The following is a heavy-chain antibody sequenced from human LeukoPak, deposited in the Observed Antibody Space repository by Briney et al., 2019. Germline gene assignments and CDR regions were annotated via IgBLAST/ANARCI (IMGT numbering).Heavy chain of an antibody. CDR3: AKDRDYYDP. D-gene: IGHD3-22*01. CDR2: ISYDGSNK. V-gene: IGHV3-30*04. J-gene: IGHJ4*02. Sequence: GGSLRLSCAASGFTFSSYAMHWVRQAPGKGLEWVAVISYDGSNKYYADSVKGRFTISRDNSKNTLYLQMNSLRAEDTAVYYCAKDRDYYDPWGQGTLVTVSS. CDR1: GFTFSSYA.